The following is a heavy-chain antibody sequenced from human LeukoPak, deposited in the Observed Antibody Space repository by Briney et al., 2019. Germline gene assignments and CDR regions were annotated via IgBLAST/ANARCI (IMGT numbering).Heavy chain of an antibody. J-gene: IGHJ4*02. Sequence: ASVKVSCKASVYTFTSFDINWVRQATGQGLEWMGWMNPNSGNTGYGQSFQGRITMTRDISIGTAYMELSNMTSEDTAIYYCTIGSSGRRDNWGQGTLVTVSA. D-gene: IGHD6-19*01. V-gene: IGHV1-8*01. CDR1: VYTFTSFD. CDR3: TIGSSGRRDN. CDR2: MNPNSGNT.